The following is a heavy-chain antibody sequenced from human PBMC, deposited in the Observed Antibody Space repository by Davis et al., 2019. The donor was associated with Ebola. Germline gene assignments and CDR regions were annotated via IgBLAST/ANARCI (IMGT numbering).Heavy chain of an antibody. V-gene: IGHV3-30*02. CDR3: AKRAYGIGNYYFDL. CDR2: IRNDGSDK. J-gene: IGHJ4*02. CDR1: GFTFSSYA. Sequence: PGGSLRLSCAASGFTFSSYAMSWVRQAPGKGLEWVAFIRNDGSDKYYADSVKGRFTISRDNFKKTLYFQMNSLRAEDTAVYYCAKRAYGIGNYYFDLWGQGTLVTVSS. D-gene: IGHD1-14*01.